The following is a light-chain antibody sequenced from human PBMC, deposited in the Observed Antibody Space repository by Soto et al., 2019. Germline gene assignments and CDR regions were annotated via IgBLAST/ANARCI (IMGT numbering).Light chain of an antibody. CDR1: QDISTH. V-gene: IGKV1-9*01. CDR2: AAS. CDR3: QQARSFPVT. J-gene: IGKJ5*01. Sequence: SHLTQTPTSLSASVGDSVTITCRASQDISTHIAWYQQKPGTAPKVLIYAASTLESGVPSRFSGSGSGTDFTLTITSLQSEDFATYYCQQARSFPVTFGQGTRLE.